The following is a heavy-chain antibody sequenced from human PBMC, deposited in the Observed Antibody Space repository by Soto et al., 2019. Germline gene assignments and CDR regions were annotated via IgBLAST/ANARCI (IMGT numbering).Heavy chain of an antibody. V-gene: IGHV4-31*03. J-gene: IGHJ6*02. CDR1: GGSISSGGYY. CDR3: ARGGNFWSGHRNYSCGMHV. D-gene: IGHD3-3*01. CDR2: IYYSGST. Sequence: PSETLSLTCTVSGGSISSGGYYWSWIRQHPGKGLEWIGYIYYSGSTYYNPSLKSRVTISVDTSKNQFSLKLSSVTAADTAVYYCARGGNFWSGHRNYSCGMHVCGPALTVT.